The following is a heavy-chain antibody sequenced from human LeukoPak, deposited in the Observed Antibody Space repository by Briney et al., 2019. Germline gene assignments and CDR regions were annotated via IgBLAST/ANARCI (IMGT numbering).Heavy chain of an antibody. CDR3: ARGLTGAIPFDY. V-gene: IGHV4-30-2*01. J-gene: IGHJ4*02. Sequence: SQTLSLTCAVSGGSLSRVVYPCRWVRQPPGRGVGWIGYIYHSGSTYYNPSLKSRVTISVDRSKNQFSLKLSSVTAADTAVYYCARGLTGAIPFDYWGQGTLVTVSS. CDR2: IYHSGST. CDR1: GGSLSRVVYP. D-gene: IGHD7-27*01.